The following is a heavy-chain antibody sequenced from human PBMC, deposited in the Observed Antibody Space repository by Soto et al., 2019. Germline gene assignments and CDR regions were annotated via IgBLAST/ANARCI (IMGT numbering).Heavy chain of an antibody. CDR1: GFTFSSYG. J-gene: IGHJ1*01. CDR3: AKDRDIVVVVAALQH. V-gene: IGHV3-30*18. D-gene: IGHD2-15*01. CDR2: ISYDGSNK. Sequence: PGGSLILSCAASGFTFSSYGMHLVSQAPGKGLEWVAVISYDGSNKYYADSVKGRFTISRDNSKNTLYLQMNSLRAEDTAVYYCAKDRDIVVVVAALQHWGQRTLVTVSS.